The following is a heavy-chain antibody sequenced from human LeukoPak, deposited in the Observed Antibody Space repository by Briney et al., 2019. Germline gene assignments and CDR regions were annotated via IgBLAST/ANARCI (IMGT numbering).Heavy chain of an antibody. CDR1: GGSISSSSYY. D-gene: IGHD3-22*01. CDR3: ARRRYYDSIGYDASFDY. J-gene: IGHJ4*02. CDR2: IYYSGST. V-gene: IGHV4-39*01. Sequence: SETLSLTCTVSGGSISSSSYYWGWIRQPPGKGLEWIGSIYYSGSTYYNPSLKSRVTISVDTSKNQFSLKLSSVTAADTAVYYCARRRYYDSIGYDASFDYWGQGTLATVSS.